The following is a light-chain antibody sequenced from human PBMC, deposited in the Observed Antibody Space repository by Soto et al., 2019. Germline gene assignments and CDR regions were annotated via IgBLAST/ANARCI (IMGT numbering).Light chain of an antibody. V-gene: IGKV3-15*01. Sequence: EVVMTQSPATLSVPPGESATLSCRASQTVSSNLAWYQHKPGQAPRLLIYGASTRATGIPARFSGSGSGTAFTLTINNLQSEDSAVYFCQQYNNWPPFTSGPGTKVDIK. J-gene: IGKJ3*01. CDR1: QTVSSN. CDR2: GAS. CDR3: QQYNNWPPFT.